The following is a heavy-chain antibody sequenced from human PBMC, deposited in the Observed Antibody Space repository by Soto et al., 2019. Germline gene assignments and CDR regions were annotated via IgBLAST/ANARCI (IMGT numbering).Heavy chain of an antibody. CDR2: IIPIFGTA. Sequence: GASVKVSCKASGGTFSSYAISWVRQAPGQGLEWMGGIIPIFGTANYAQKFQGRVTITADESTSTAYMEPSSLRSEDTAVYYCATQDEVEMATIYYFDYWGQGTLVTVSS. D-gene: IGHD5-12*01. CDR3: ATQDEVEMATIYYFDY. V-gene: IGHV1-69*13. CDR1: GGTFSSYA. J-gene: IGHJ4*02.